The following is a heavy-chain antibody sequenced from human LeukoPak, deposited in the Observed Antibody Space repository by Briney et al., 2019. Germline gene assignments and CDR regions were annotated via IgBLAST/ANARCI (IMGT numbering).Heavy chain of an antibody. J-gene: IGHJ5*02. CDR1: GYTFTSYG. CDR2: ISAYNGNT. CDR3: ARYGYSSAPSTTRNWFDP. D-gene: IGHD6-25*01. V-gene: IGHV1-18*01. Sequence: VASVKVSCKASGYTFTSYGISWVRQAPGQGLEWMGWISAYNGNTNYAQKLQGRVTMTTDTSTSTAYMELRSLRSDDTAVYYCARYGYSSAPSTTRNWFDPWGQGTLVTVSS.